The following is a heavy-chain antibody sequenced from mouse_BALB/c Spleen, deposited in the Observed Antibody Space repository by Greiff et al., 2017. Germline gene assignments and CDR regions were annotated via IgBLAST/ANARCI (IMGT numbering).Heavy chain of an antibody. Sequence: QVQLQQPGAELVRPGASVKLSCKASGYTFTSYWINWVKQRPGQGLEWIGNIYPSDSYTNYNQKFKDKATLTVDKSSSTAYMQLSSPTSEDSAVYYCTSIYYGNYHYAMDYWGQGTSVTVSS. CDR3: TSIYYGNYHYAMDY. CDR1: GYTFTSYW. D-gene: IGHD2-1*01. J-gene: IGHJ4*01. V-gene: IGHV1-69*02. CDR2: IYPSDSYT.